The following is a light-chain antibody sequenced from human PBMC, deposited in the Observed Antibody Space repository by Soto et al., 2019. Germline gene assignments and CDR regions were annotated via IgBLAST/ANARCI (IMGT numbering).Light chain of an antibody. Sequence: ETVLTQSPATLSLSPGERATLSCRASQSVSSYLAWYQQKPGQAPRLLIYDASNRATGIPARFSGSGSGTDFTLTISSLEPADFAVYYCQQYNNWPGTFGQGTKVDIK. CDR2: DAS. CDR1: QSVSSY. CDR3: QQYNNWPGT. J-gene: IGKJ1*01. V-gene: IGKV3-11*01.